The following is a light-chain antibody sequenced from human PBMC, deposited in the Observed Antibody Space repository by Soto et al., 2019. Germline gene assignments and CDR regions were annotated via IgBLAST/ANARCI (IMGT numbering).Light chain of an antibody. CDR3: CSNAGNEKV. Sequence: QSALTQPPSVSGSPGQSVTISCTGTSSDVGAYNYVAWYQQHPGKAPKIMIYDVTKRPSGVPDRFSGSKSGNTASLTISGLQVGDEADYYCCSNAGNEKVFGTGTKLTAL. CDR2: DVT. J-gene: IGLJ1*01. CDR1: SSDVGAYNY. V-gene: IGLV2-11*01.